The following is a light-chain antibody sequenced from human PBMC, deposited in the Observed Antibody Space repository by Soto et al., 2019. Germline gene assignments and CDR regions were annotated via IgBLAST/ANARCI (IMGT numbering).Light chain of an antibody. CDR2: EFS. CDR3: SSYTSSSTLDV. Sequence: QSALTQPASVSGSPGQSITISCTGTSSDVGGYNYVSWYQQHPGKAPKLMIYEFSNRPSGVSNRFSVSKSGTTASLTISGLQTEDEADYYCSSYTSSSTLDVFGTGTQLTVL. V-gene: IGLV2-14*01. CDR1: SSDVGGYNY. J-gene: IGLJ1*01.